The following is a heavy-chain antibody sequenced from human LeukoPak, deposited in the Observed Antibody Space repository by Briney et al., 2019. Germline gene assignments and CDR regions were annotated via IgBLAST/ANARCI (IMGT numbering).Heavy chain of an antibody. CDR1: GFTFSSYE. CDR3: AELGITMIGGV. Sequence: GTLRLSCAASGFTFSSYEMNWVRQAPGKGLEWVSYISSSGSTIYYADSVKGRFTISSDNAKNSLYLQMNSLRAEDTAVYYCAELGITMIGGVWGKGTAVTISS. CDR2: ISSSGSTI. J-gene: IGHJ6*04. D-gene: IGHD3-10*02. V-gene: IGHV3-48*03.